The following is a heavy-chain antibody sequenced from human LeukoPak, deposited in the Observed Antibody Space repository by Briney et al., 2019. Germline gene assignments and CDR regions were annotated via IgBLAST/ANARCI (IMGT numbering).Heavy chain of an antibody. CDR3: AREIFWSGYYSNLHFDY. J-gene: IGHJ4*02. Sequence: GGSLRLSCEASGFTFSTYAMNWVRQAPGKGLEWVSIISGNGGNKFYADAVKGRFTISRDNSKNSLYLQMNSLRAEDTAVYYCAREIFWSGYYSNLHFDYWGQGTLVTVSS. V-gene: IGHV3-23*01. CDR2: ISGNGGNK. D-gene: IGHD3-3*01. CDR1: GFTFSTYA.